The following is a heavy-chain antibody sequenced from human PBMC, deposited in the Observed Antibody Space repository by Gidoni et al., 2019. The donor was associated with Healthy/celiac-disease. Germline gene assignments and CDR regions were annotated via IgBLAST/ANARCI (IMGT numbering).Heavy chain of an antibody. CDR3: AREGGAGVRSIWSQRTPYYYYMDV. CDR1: GGSISRGSSY. J-gene: IGHJ6*03. Sequence: QVQLQESGPGLVKPSQTLSLTCPVSGGSISRGSSYWRWLRQPAGKGLEWIGRIYTSGSTNYTPSLRRRVTISVDTPKNQFSLKLSSGTAADTAVYYWAREGGAGVRSIWSQRTPYYYYMDVWGKGTTVTVSS. V-gene: IGHV4-61*02. CDR2: IYTSGST. D-gene: IGHD2-8*01.